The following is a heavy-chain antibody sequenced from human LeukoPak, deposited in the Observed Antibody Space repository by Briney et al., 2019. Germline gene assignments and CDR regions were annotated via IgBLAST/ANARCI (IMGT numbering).Heavy chain of an antibody. CDR3: ARVAVVIPRYYYYYYMDV. J-gene: IGHJ6*03. CDR2: ISDSSSYI. V-gene: IGHV3-21*06. CDR1: GFTVSSNS. D-gene: IGHD3-22*01. Sequence: GGSLRLSCTVSGFTVSSNSMSWVRQAPGKGLEWVSSISDSSSYIYYADSVKGRFTISRDNSKNTLYLQMNSLRAEDTAVYYCARVAVVIPRYYYYYYMDVWGKGTTVTVSS.